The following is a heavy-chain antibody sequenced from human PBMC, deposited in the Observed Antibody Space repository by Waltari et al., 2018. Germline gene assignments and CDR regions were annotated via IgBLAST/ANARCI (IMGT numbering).Heavy chain of an antibody. CDR3: ARVGGIAALSVMDV. J-gene: IGHJ6*04. D-gene: IGHD6-13*01. CDR2: IIPILGIA. Sequence: QVQLVQSGAEVKKPGSSVKVSCKASGGPFSSSPIRWVRQAPGQGLEWMGRIIPILGIANYAQKFQGRVTITADKSTSTAYMELSSLRSEDTAVYYCARVGGIAALSVMDVWGKGTTVTVSS. V-gene: IGHV1-69*02. CDR1: GGPFSSSP.